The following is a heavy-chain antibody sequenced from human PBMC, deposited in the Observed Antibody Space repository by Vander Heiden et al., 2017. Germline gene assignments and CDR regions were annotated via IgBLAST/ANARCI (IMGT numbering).Heavy chain of an antibody. J-gene: IGHJ4*02. CDR1: GFAFSPYS. Sequence: EVQLVESGGGFVQPGGSLRLSCAGSGFAFSPYSMNWVRLAPGKGLEWISYISGGSSKIYYADSVKGRFIISRDNAENSLYLQMNSLRAEDTAVYYCARAERDGYNYFDYWGQGTLVTVSS. D-gene: IGHD5-12*01. V-gene: IGHV3-48*01. CDR2: ISGGSSKI. CDR3: ARAERDGYNYFDY.